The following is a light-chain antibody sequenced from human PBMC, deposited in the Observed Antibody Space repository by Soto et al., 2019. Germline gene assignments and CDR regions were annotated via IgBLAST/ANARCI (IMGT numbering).Light chain of an antibody. CDR2: EVS. V-gene: IGKV2D-29*01. Sequence: EIVMTQTPLSLSVTPGQPASVSCKSSESLLHNNGNTYLFWYLQKPGQPPQLLIQEVSKRFSGVPDRFSGSGSGTDFTLRISRVEADDVGLYYCMQGGQLPWTFGQGTKVDIK. CDR3: MQGGQLPWT. CDR1: ESLLHNNGNTY. J-gene: IGKJ1*01.